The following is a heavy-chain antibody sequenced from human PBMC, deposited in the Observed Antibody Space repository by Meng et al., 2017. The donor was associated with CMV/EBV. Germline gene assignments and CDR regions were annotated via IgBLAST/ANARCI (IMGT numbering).Heavy chain of an antibody. CDR3: TTDGDNDFWSGYYFPGMDV. CDR2: IKSKTDGGTT. CDR1: GFTFSNAW. Sequence: GESLKISCAASGFTFSNAWMSWVRQAPGKGLEWVGRIKSKTDGGTTDYAAPVKGRFTISRDDSKNTLYLQMHSLKTEDTAVYYCTTDGDNDFWSGYYFPGMDVWGQGTTVTVSS. D-gene: IGHD3-3*01. J-gene: IGHJ6*02. V-gene: IGHV3-15*01.